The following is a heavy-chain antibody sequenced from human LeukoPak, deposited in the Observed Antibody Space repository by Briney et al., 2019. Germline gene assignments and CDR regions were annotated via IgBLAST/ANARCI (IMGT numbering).Heavy chain of an antibody. D-gene: IGHD4-17*01. CDR3: TTETVTPGFDY. Sequence: GGSLGLSCTASGFTFGDYAMSWFRQAPGKGLEWVGFIRSKAYGGTTEYAASVKGRFTIPRDDSKNTLYLQMNSLKTEDTAVYYCTTETVTPGFDYWGQGTLVTVSS. CDR2: IRSKAYGGTT. CDR1: GFTFGDYA. V-gene: IGHV3-49*03. J-gene: IGHJ4*02.